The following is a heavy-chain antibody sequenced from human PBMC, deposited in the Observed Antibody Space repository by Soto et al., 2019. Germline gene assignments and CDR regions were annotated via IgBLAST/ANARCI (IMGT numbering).Heavy chain of an antibody. V-gene: IGHV3-23*01. CDR1: GFIFSTYA. J-gene: IGHJ3*02. CDR2: ISSSGDSA. D-gene: IGHD4-17*01. CDR3: AHPRGYGVFDAVDI. Sequence: VGSLRLSCAASGFIFSTYAMNWVRQAPGKGLEWVSAISSSGDSAYYAESVRGRFTISRDNSINTLYLQMRSLRPEDTAVYYCAHPRGYGVFDAVDIWGQGTMVTVSS.